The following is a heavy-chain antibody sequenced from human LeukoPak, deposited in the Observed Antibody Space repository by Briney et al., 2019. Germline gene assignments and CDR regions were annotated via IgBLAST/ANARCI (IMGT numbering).Heavy chain of an antibody. Sequence: ASVKVSCKASGYTFTSYDINWVRQATGQRPEWMGWMGPNSGDTGYAQKFQDRVTMTRNTSISTAYMELGSLRSDDTAVYYCARGPPNWGYDYWGPGTLVTVSS. CDR1: GYTFTSYD. J-gene: IGHJ4*02. CDR2: MGPNSGDT. V-gene: IGHV1-8*01. D-gene: IGHD7-27*01. CDR3: ARGPPNWGYDY.